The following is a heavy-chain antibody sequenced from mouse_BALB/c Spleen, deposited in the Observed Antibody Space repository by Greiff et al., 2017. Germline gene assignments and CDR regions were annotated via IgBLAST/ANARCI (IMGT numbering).Heavy chain of an antibody. D-gene: IGHD2-1*01. V-gene: IGHV2-9*02. J-gene: IGHJ1*01. CDR1: GFSLTSYG. CDR2: IWARGST. Sequence: VKLVESGPGLVAPSQSLSITCTVSGFSLTSYGVHWVRQPPGKGLEWLGVIWARGSTNYNSALMSRLSISKDNSKSQVFLKMNSLQTDDTAMYYCARERDGNYEGYWYFDVWGAGTTVTVSS. CDR3: ARERDGNYEGYWYFDV.